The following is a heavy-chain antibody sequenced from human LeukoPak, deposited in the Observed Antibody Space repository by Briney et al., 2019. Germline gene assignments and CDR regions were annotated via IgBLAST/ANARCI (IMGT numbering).Heavy chain of an antibody. CDR2: IYYSGST. CDR3: ARGRGRAVAV. J-gene: IGHJ4*02. V-gene: IGHV4-59*01. D-gene: IGHD6-19*01. CDR1: GGTISSYY. Sequence: SETLSLTCTVSGGTISSYYWSWIRQPPGKGLEWIGYIYYSGSTNYNPSLKSRVTISVDTSKNQFSLKLSSVTAADTAVYYCARGRGRAVAVWGQGTLVTVSS.